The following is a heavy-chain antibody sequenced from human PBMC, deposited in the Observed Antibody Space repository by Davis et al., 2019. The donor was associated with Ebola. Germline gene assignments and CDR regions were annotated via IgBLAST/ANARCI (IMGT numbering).Heavy chain of an antibody. Sequence: GESLKISCAASGFTFSSYAMSWVRQAPGKGVEWVSAISGSGGSTYYADSVKGRFTISRDNSKNTLYLQMNSLRAEDTAVYYCARVSPVGILRYFDWLLSENWFDPWGQGTLVTVSS. V-gene: IGHV3-23*01. J-gene: IGHJ5*02. D-gene: IGHD3-9*01. CDR3: ARVSPVGILRYFDWLLSENWFDP. CDR1: GFTFSSYA. CDR2: ISGSGGST.